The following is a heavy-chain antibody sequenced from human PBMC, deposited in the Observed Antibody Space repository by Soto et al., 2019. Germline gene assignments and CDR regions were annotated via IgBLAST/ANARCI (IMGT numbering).Heavy chain of an antibody. Sequence: SETLSLTCTVSGASFSPNYWSWIRQPPGKGLEWVGYIYYDGTARHNPSLKSRVTISLETSRSQFSLRLSSVTASDTAVYFCARRRITMIVVVFDAFDIWGQGTMVT. J-gene: IGHJ3*02. CDR2: IYYDGTA. D-gene: IGHD3-22*01. CDR1: GASFSPNY. CDR3: ARRRITMIVVVFDAFDI. V-gene: IGHV4-59*08.